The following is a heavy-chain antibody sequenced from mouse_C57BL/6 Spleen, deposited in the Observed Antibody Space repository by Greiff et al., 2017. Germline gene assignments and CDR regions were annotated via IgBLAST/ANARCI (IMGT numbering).Heavy chain of an antibody. D-gene: IGHD4-1*01. CDR2: ISSGGDYI. V-gene: IGHV5-9-1*02. J-gene: IGHJ3*01. CDR3: TRDGTGKNPFAY. Sequence: EVMLVESGEGLVKPGGSLKLSCAASGFTFSSYAMSWVRQTPEKRLEWVAYISSGGDYIYYADTVKGRFTISRDNARNPLYLQMSSLKSEDTAMYYCTRDGTGKNPFAYWGQGTLVTVSA. CDR1: GFTFSSYA.